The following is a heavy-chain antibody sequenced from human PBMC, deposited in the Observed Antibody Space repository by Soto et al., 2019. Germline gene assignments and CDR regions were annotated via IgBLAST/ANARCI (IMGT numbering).Heavy chain of an antibody. CDR2: IYHTGNT. Sequence: SETLSLTCTVSGGSISNSRYYWAWIRQPPGKGLEWIGSIYHTGNTYYNPSLRSRVTISVETSKNQFSLKLSSVTAEDTAVYYCAKGAPGIAVAGTGYSQHWGQGTLVTVSS. J-gene: IGHJ1*01. V-gene: IGHV4-39*07. CDR3: AKGAPGIAVAGTGYSQH. D-gene: IGHD6-19*01. CDR1: GGSISNSRYY.